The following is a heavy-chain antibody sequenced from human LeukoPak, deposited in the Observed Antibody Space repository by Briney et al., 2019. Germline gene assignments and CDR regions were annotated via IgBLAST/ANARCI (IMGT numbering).Heavy chain of an antibody. V-gene: IGHV4-39*07. Sequence: PSETLSLTCTVSGGSISSSSYYWGWIRQPPGKGLEWIGSIYYSGSTYYNPSLKGRVTISVDTSKNQFSLKLSSVTAADTAVYYCASNVRDPMVRGVMAGNFDYWGQGTLVTVSS. CDR3: ASNVRDPMVRGVMAGNFDY. J-gene: IGHJ4*02. CDR2: IYYSGST. D-gene: IGHD3-10*01. CDR1: GGSISSSSYY.